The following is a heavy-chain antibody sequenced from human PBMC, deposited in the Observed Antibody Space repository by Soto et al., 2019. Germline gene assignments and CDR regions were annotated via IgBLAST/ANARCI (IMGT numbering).Heavy chain of an antibody. J-gene: IGHJ6*02. CDR3: AKSVNRHYYYTMDV. CDR1: GFTFSSYA. CDR2: VSGSGGGT. V-gene: IGHV3-23*01. Sequence: EVQLLESGGGLVQPGESLRLSCAASGFTFSSYAMIWVRQAPGKGLEWVSVVSGSGGGTYYVDSVKGRFTISRDNSKNTLYLQMNSLRAEDTAVYYCAKSVNRHYYYTMDVWGQGTTVTVSS. D-gene: IGHD4-17*01.